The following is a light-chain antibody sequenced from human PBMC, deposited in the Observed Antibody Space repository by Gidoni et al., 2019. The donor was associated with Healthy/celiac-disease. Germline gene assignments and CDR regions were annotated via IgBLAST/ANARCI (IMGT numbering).Light chain of an antibody. V-gene: IGKV1-39*01. CDR2: AAS. CDR3: QQSYCTPQT. J-gene: IGKJ1*01. CDR1: QSISSY. Sequence: DIQMTQSPSSLSASVGDRVTITCRAGQSISSYLNWYQQKPGNAPKPLIYAASSLQSGVPSRFSGSRSGTDFTLTISSLLPEDFSTYYCQQSYCTPQTFGQGTKVEIK.